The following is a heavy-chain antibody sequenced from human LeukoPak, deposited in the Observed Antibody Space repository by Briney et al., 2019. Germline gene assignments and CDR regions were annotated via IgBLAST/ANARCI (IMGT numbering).Heavy chain of an antibody. Sequence: SETLSLTCTVSGGSISSSSYYWGWIRQPPGKGLEWIGSIYYSGSTYYNPSLKSRVTISVDTSKNQFSLKLSSVTAADTAVYYCARHMSYYDFWSGYYGNAFDIWGRGTMVTVSS. CDR2: IYYSGST. D-gene: IGHD3-3*01. CDR1: GGSISSSSYY. CDR3: ARHMSYYDFWSGYYGNAFDI. J-gene: IGHJ3*02. V-gene: IGHV4-39*01.